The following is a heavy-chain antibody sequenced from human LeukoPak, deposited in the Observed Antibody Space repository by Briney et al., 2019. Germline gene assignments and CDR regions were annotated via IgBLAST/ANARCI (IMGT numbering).Heavy chain of an antibody. J-gene: IGHJ6*03. CDR2: ISSSSSYI. CDR1: GFTFSSYS. V-gene: IGHV3-21*01. D-gene: IGHD3-3*01. Sequence: PGGSLRLSCAASGFTFSSYSMNWVRQAPGKGLEWVSSISSSSSYIYYADSVKGRFTISRDNAKNSLYLQMNSLRAEDTAVYYCARAPREGYDFWSGYRYMDVWGKGTTVTVSS. CDR3: ARAPREGYDFWSGYRYMDV.